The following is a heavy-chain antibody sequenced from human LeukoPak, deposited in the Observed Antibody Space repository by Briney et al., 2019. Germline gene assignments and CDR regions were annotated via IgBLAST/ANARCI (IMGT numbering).Heavy chain of an antibody. V-gene: IGHV4-30-4*01. D-gene: IGHD2-2*01. CDR2: IYYSGST. CDR3: AREVPAANWFDP. Sequence: SQTLSLTCTVSGGSLSSGDYYWSWLRQPPGTGLEWIGYIYYSGSTYYNPSLKSRVTISVDTSKNQFSLKLSSVTAADTAVYYCAREVPAANWFDPWGQGTLVTVSS. CDR1: GGSLSSGDYY. J-gene: IGHJ5*02.